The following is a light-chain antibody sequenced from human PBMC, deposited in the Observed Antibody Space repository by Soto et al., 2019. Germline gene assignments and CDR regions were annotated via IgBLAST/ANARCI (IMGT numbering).Light chain of an antibody. CDR1: QSVSSSY. CDR3: QQYGSSPYT. CDR2: GAS. Sequence: EIVLTQSPGTLSLSPGERATLSCRASQSVSSSYLAWYQQKPGQAPRLLNYGASSSATGIPDRFSGSGSGTDFTLTISRLEPEDFAVYYCQQYGSSPYTFGQGTKREIK. V-gene: IGKV3-20*01. J-gene: IGKJ2*01.